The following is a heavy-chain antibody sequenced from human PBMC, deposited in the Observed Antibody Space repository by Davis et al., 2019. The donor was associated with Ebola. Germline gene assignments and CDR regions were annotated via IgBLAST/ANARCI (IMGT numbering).Heavy chain of an antibody. J-gene: IGHJ1*01. CDR1: GFTFSSYA. V-gene: IGHV3-23*01. CDR2: ITSNGVTT. Sequence: GGSLRLSCAASGFTFSSYAMSWVRQAPGKGLEWVSGITSNGVTTYYSDSVKGRFTISRDKSKNTLYLQMNSLRAEDTAVYYCAIAAAGTLGYFQHWGQGTLVTVSS. CDR3: AIAAAGTLGYFQH. D-gene: IGHD6-13*01.